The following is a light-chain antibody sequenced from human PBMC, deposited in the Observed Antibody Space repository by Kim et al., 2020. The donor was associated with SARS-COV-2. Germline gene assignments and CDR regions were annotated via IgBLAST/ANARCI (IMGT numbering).Light chain of an antibody. Sequence: ASVGDRVTITCQASQGIGDNLSWFHQKPGKAPKLLIYDASNLETGVPSRFSGSGSGTDFTFTITSLQPEDFATYFCQQYDTLPYTFGQGTKVDIK. CDR3: QQYDTLPYT. J-gene: IGKJ2*01. CDR1: QGIGDN. CDR2: DAS. V-gene: IGKV1-33*01.